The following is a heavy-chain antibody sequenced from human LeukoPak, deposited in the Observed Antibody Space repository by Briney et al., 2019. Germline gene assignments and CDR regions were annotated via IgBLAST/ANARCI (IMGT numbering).Heavy chain of an antibody. CDR2: MNEDGSGR. J-gene: IGHJ5*02. D-gene: IGHD3-10*01. Sequence: GGSLRLSCAASRFTFTSAWMSWLRQTPEKGLEWVAHMNEDGSGRFYVDSAKGRFTISRDDTQNSVYLQMNSLRVEDTAVYYCAAWFGESVPWGQGTLVTVSS. CDR1: RFTFTSAW. V-gene: IGHV3-7*01. CDR3: AAWFGESVP.